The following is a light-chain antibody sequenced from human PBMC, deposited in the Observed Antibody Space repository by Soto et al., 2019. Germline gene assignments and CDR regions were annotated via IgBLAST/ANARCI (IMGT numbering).Light chain of an antibody. J-gene: IGKJ3*01. Sequence: DIQMTQSPSSLSASVGDRVTITCQANQDISNYLNWYQQKPGKAPKLLIYDASNLEAGVPSRFSGSGSGADFTFTISSLQPEDIATYYCQQYDNLLRFTFGPGTKVDIK. V-gene: IGKV1-33*01. CDR2: DAS. CDR1: QDISNY. CDR3: QQYDNLLRFT.